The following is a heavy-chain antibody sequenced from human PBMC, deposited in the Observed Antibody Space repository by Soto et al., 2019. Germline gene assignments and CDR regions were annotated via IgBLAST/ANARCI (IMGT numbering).Heavy chain of an antibody. Sequence: SETLSLTCTVSGGSISSYYWSWIRQPPGKGLEWIGYIYYSGSTNYNPSLKSGGTISIDTSKNQFPLKLGSVTAADSAVYYCARASWPHEFSGYDTSEAFDIWGQGTMVTVSS. D-gene: IGHD5-12*01. CDR2: IYYSGST. CDR1: GGSISSYY. V-gene: IGHV4-59*12. CDR3: ARASWPHEFSGYDTSEAFDI. J-gene: IGHJ3*02.